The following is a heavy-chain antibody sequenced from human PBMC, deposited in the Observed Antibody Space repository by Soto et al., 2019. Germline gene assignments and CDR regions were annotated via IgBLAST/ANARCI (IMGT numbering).Heavy chain of an antibody. D-gene: IGHD3-16*02. Sequence: EVQLLESGGGLVQPGGSLRLSCAASGFTFSSYAMSWVRQAPGKGLEWVSAISGSGGSTYYADSVKGRFTISRDNSKNTXXLQMNSLRAEDTAVYYCAKDYDYVWGSYRQGAFDIWGQGTMVTVSS. V-gene: IGHV3-23*01. J-gene: IGHJ3*02. CDR2: ISGSGGST. CDR1: GFTFSSYA. CDR3: AKDYDYVWGSYRQGAFDI.